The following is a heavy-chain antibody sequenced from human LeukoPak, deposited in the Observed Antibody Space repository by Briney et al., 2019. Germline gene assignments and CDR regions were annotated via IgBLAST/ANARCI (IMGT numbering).Heavy chain of an antibody. CDR1: GYTFTSYD. J-gene: IGHJ5*02. V-gene: IGHV1-8*01. CDR2: MNPNSGNT. Sequence: ASVKVSCKASGYTFTSYDINWVRQATGQGLEWLGWMNPNSGNTGYAQNFQGRVTMTRNTSIDTAYMELSSLRYEDTAVYYCARNILGRKIPSFDPWAREPWSPSPQ. D-gene: IGHD3-9*01. CDR3: ARNILGRKIPSFDP.